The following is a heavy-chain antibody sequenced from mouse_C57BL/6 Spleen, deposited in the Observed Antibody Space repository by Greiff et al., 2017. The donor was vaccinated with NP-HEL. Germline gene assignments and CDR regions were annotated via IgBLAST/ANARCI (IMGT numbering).Heavy chain of an antibody. Sequence: QVQLKQSGAELARPGASVKMSCKASGYTFTSYTMHWVKQRPGQGLEWIGYINPSSGYTKYNQKFKDKATLTADKSSSTAYMQLSSLTSEDSAVYYCARGGYYGDWYFDVWGTGTTVTVSS. CDR2: INPSSGYT. CDR3: ARGGYYGDWYFDV. D-gene: IGHD1-1*01. CDR1: GYTFTSYT. V-gene: IGHV1-4*01. J-gene: IGHJ1*03.